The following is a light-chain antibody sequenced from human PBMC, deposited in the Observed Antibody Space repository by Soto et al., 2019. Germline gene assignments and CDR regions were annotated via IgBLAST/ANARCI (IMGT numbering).Light chain of an antibody. CDR1: SSNIGAGYD. CDR2: GNS. J-gene: IGLJ1*01. CDR3: QSYDSSLSGYV. V-gene: IGLV1-40*01. Sequence: QSVLTQPPSVSGAPGQRVTISCTGSSSNIGAGYDVHWYQQLPGTAPKLLIYGNSNRPSGVPDRFSGSKSVTSASLATTGXXXXXXADYYCQSYDSSLSGYVFGTGTKLTVL.